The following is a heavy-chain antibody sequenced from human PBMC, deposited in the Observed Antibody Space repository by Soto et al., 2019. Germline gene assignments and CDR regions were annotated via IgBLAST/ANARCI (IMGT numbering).Heavy chain of an antibody. J-gene: IGHJ6*02. Sequence: SETLSLTCDISGDSVSSSSAAWNRIRQSPSRGLEWLGRTYYRSKWIHEYTVSMESRITINPDTSKNQFSLQIYSVTPEDTAVYYCEGVVWFRGMDVWGQGTPVTVSS. CDR3: EGVVWFRGMDV. CDR2: TYYRSKWIH. V-gene: IGHV6-1*01. D-gene: IGHD3-9*01. CDR1: GDSVSSSSAA.